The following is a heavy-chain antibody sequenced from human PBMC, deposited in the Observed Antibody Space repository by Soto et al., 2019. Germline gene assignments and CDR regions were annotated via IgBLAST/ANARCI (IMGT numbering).Heavy chain of an antibody. CDR1: GFTFSDYY. CDR3: ARDSNFRTTLDY. J-gene: IGHJ4*02. D-gene: IGHD1-1*01. CDR2: ISSSGATI. Sequence: PGGSLRLSCAASGFTFSDYYVSWIRQAPGKGLEWVSYISSSGATIYYGDSMRGRFTISRDNDKNSLYLQMNSLRAEDTAVYYCARDSNFRTTLDYWGQGTLVTVSS. V-gene: IGHV3-11*01.